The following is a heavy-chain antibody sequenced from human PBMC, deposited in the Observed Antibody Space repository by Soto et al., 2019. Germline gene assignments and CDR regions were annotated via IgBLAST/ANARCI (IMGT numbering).Heavy chain of an antibody. D-gene: IGHD6-6*01. J-gene: IGHJ6*03. CDR3: ARDSVAARPYYYYYHMDV. CDR2: ISSSGSTI. Sequence: GGSLRLSCAASGFTFSDYYMSWIRQAPGKGLEWVSYISSSGSTIYYADSVKGRFTISRDNAKNSLYLQMNSLRAEDTAVYYCARDSVAARPYYYYYHMDVWGKGTTVTVSS. V-gene: IGHV3-11*01. CDR1: GFTFSDYY.